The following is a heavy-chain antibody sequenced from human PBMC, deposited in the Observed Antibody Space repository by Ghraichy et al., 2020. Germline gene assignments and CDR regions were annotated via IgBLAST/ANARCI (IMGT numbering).Heavy chain of an antibody. J-gene: IGHJ4*02. Sequence: GGSLRLSCAASGFTFSDHYMDWVRQAPGKGLEWVGRIRDKAKSYTTEYAASVKGRFTISRDDSESSLYLQMNSLKTEDTALYYCARRGVQCTGQKCSIDYWGQGTLVTVSS. CDR1: GFTFSDHY. CDR2: IRDKAKSYTT. D-gene: IGHD2-8*02. CDR3: ARRGVQCTGQKCSIDY. V-gene: IGHV3-72*01.